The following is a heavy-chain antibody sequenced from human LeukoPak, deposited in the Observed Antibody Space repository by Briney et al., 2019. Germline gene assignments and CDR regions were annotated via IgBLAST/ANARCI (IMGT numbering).Heavy chain of an antibody. CDR2: IIPIFGTA. V-gene: IGHV1-69*05. Sequence: SVKVSCKASGGAFSSYAISWVRQAPGQGLEWMGRIIPIFGTANYAQKFQGRVTITTDESTSAAYMELSSLRSEDTAVYYCARDRYDSSGYYPRPGDYWGQGTLVTVSS. CDR1: GGAFSSYA. J-gene: IGHJ4*02. D-gene: IGHD3-22*01. CDR3: ARDRYDSSGYYPRPGDY.